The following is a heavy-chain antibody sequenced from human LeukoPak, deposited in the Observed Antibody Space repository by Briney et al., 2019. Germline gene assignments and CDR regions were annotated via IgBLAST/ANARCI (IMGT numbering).Heavy chain of an antibody. V-gene: IGHV3-53*01. CDR2: IYSGGST. J-gene: IGHJ4*02. D-gene: IGHD4-23*01. Sequence: GGSLRLSCVVSGFTVSTNYMSWVRQAPGKGLEWVSLIYSGGSTYYAGSVKGRFTISRDNSKNTLYLQMNSLRAEDTAVYYCARRAGGYSHPYDYWGQGTLVTVSS. CDR3: ARRAGGYSHPYDY. CDR1: GFTVSTNY.